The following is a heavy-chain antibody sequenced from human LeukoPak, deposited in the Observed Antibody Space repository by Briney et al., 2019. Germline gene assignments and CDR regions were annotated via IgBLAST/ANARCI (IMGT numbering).Heavy chain of an antibody. CDR2: ISYSGSS. Sequence: SETLSLTCTVSGGSIRSCYWTWIRQPPGKGLECIGYISYSGSSSYNPSLKSRVTISVDTSKNQFSLKLSAVTAADTAVYYCATYYYDSIWGFDPWGQGTLVTVSS. CDR1: GGSIRSCY. J-gene: IGHJ5*02. V-gene: IGHV4-59*01. CDR3: ATYYYDSIWGFDP. D-gene: IGHD3-22*01.